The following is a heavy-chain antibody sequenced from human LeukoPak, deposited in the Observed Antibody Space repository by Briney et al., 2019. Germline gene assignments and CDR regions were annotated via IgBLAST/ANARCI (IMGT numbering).Heavy chain of an antibody. CDR2: IYPGDSDT. V-gene: IGHV5-51*01. CDR3: ARQAGIFNFWSGYAEY. CDR1: GYTFTDFW. J-gene: IGHJ4*02. Sequence: GESLKISCKGSGYTFTDFWIGWVRQMPGKGLEWMGIIYPGDSDTRYSPSFQGQVTISADKSISTAYLQWSSLKASDTAIYYCARQAGIFNFWSGYAEYWGPGTLITVSS. D-gene: IGHD3-3*01.